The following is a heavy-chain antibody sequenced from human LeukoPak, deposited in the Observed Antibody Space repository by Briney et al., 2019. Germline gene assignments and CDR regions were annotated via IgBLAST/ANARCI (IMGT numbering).Heavy chain of an antibody. V-gene: IGHV4-4*07. CDR1: GGSISSYY. D-gene: IGHD1-7*01. CDR2: IFASGST. CDR3: AREGITGTTLAFDI. J-gene: IGHJ3*02. Sequence: ASETLSLTCIVSGGSISSYYWSWIRQPAGKGLEWIGRIFASGSTNSNPSLKSRVTMSVDTSKNQFSLNLSSVTAADTAVYYCAREGITGTTLAFDIWGQGTMVTVSS.